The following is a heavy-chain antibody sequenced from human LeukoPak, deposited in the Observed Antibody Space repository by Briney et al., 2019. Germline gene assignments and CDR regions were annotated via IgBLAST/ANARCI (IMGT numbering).Heavy chain of an antibody. V-gene: IGHV3-21*01. Sequence: GRSLRLSCAASGFTFSSYSMKWVRPPPGRGLEWVSSISSSSSYIYYADSVKGRFTISRDNAKNSLYLQMNSLRAEDTAVYYCARDGYYDFWSGYSTNFDYWGQGTLVTVSS. CDR1: GFTFSSYS. J-gene: IGHJ4*02. D-gene: IGHD3-3*01. CDR2: ISSSSSYI. CDR3: ARDGYYDFWSGYSTNFDY.